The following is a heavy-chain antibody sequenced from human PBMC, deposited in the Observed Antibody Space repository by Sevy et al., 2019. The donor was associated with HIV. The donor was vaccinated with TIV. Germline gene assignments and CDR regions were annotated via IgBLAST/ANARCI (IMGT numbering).Heavy chain of an antibody. V-gene: IGHV4-4*07. D-gene: IGHD2-2*01. J-gene: IGHJ4*02. CDR2: VYQNGNT. Sequence: SETLSLTCTVSNALIDNYFWSWIRQPAGKGLEWIGRVYQNGNTNYKSSLKSRLTMSVDTSKNQISLRLTSVTAADTAVYYCARERGSSSSVRGWGAWFDYWGQGSLVTVSS. CDR3: ARERGSSSSVRGWGAWFDY. CDR1: NALIDNYF.